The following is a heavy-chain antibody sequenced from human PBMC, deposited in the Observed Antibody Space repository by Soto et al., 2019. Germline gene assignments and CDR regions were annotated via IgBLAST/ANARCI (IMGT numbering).Heavy chain of an antibody. Sequence: LTRTVSGCALNTGGFYFGWVRQHPGKGPEWIGYIYYSGRTYYKPSLKSRVTISIDRTRNQFSLKLSSVTAADMAVYYCARGGGYDSFDYWGQGVLVTVSS. V-gene: IGHV4-31*03. J-gene: IGHJ4*02. CDR1: GCALNTGGFY. CDR3: ARGGGYDSFDY. D-gene: IGHD5-18*01. CDR2: IYYSGRT.